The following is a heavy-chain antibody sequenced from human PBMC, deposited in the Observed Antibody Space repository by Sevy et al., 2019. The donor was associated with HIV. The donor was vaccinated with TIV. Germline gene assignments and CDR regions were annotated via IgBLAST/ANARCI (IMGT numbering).Heavy chain of an antibody. CDR3: ARVRIFGVVIRLNGMDV. Sequence: GGSLRLSCAASGFTFSDYYMSWIRQAPGKGLEWVSYISSSSSYTNYADSVKGRFTISRDNAKNSLYLQMNSLRAEDTAVYYCARVRIFGVVIRLNGMDVLGQGTTVTVSS. D-gene: IGHD3-3*01. CDR2: ISSSSSYT. CDR1: GFTFSDYY. V-gene: IGHV3-11*06. J-gene: IGHJ6*02.